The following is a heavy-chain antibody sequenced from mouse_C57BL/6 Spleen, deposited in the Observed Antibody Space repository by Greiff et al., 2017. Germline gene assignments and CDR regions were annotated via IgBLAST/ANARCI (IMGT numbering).Heavy chain of an antibody. CDR2: IYPGSGST. D-gene: IGHD4-1*01. V-gene: IGHV1-55*01. CDR1: GYTFTSYW. CDR3: ATADWDRYFDV. Sequence: QVQLQQPGAELVKPGASVKMSCKASGYTFTSYWITWVKQRPGQGLEWIGEIYPGSGSTNYNEMFKSKATLTVDSSSSTAYMQLSSLTAEDSAVYCCATADWDRYFDVWGTGTTVTVSS. J-gene: IGHJ1*03.